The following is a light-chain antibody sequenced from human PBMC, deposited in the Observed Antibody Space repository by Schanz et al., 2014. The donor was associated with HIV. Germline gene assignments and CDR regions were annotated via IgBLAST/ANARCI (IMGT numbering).Light chain of an antibody. V-gene: IGKV3-15*01. CDR3: LAVGT. CDR1: QTVSSS. CDR2: GAS. J-gene: IGKJ1*01. Sequence: EIVMTQSPATLSVSPGERVTLSCRASQTVSSSLAWYQQSRGQAPRLLIYGASTRATDVPARFSGSGSGTEFTLTISSLQSEDFAVYYCLAVGTFGQGTKVEIK.